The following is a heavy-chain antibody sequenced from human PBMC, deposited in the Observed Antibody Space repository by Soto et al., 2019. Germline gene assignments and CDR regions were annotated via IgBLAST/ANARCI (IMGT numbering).Heavy chain of an antibody. CDR3: AIKQVIGYYYGLDV. D-gene: IGHD2-15*01. CDR2: ISTNSRYI. Sequence: GASLRLSCAASGFIFSSYSMNWVRQAPGKGLEWISSISTNSRYIYYADSVEGRFTVSRDKSNNSLYLQMDNLRAEDTAVYYCAIKQVIGYYYGLDVWGQGTTVTVSS. J-gene: IGHJ6*02. CDR1: GFIFSSYS. V-gene: IGHV3-21*01.